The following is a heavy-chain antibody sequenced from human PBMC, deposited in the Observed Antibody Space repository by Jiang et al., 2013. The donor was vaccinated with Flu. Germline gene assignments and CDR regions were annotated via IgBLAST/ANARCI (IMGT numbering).Heavy chain of an antibody. D-gene: IGHD1-26*01. CDR1: GYTFTSYY. Sequence: SGAEVKKPGASVKVSCKASGYTFTSYYMHWVRQAPGQGLEWMGIINPSGGSTSYAQKFQGRVTMTRDTSTSTVYMELSSLRSEDTAVYYCARDEGGSGSYNWFDPWGQGTLVTVSS. V-gene: IGHV1-46*01. CDR2: INPSGGST. J-gene: IGHJ5*02. CDR3: ARDEGGSGSYNWFDP.